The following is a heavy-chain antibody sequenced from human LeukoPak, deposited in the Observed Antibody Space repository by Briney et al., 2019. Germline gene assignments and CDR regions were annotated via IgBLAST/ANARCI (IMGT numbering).Heavy chain of an antibody. CDR2: MNPNSGNT. V-gene: IGHV1-8*01. CDR1: GYTFTSYD. CDR3: AREYYDSSGYYPD. Sequence: ASVKVSCRASGYTFTSYDINWVRQATGQGLEWMGWMNPNSGNTGYAQKFQGRVTMTRNTSISTAYMELSSLRSEDTAVYYCAREYYDSSGYYPDWGQGTLVTVSS. D-gene: IGHD3-22*01. J-gene: IGHJ4*02.